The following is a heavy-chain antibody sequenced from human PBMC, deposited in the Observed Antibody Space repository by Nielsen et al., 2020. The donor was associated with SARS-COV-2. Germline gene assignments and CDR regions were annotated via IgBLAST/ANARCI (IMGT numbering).Heavy chain of an antibody. J-gene: IGHJ4*02. CDR2: IIPVFRTP. D-gene: IGHD3-22*01. V-gene: IGHV1-69*13. CDR3: ATGDDTSGYYGDY. Sequence: SVKVSCKASGGTFNSYTINWVRQAPGQGLEWMGGIIPVFRTPNYAQKFQDRVTLSADEATNTAYMELSSLRSDDTAVYYCATGDDTSGYYGDYWGQGTLVTVSS. CDR1: GGTFNSYT.